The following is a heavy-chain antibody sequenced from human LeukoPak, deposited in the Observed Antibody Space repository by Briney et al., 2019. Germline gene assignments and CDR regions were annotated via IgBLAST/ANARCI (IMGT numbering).Heavy chain of an antibody. D-gene: IGHD2-2*01. J-gene: IGHJ4*02. Sequence: PGGSLRLSCAASGFTFSSYAMSWVRQAPGKGLEWVSGINWNGGITAYADSVKGRFTISRDNAKNSLYLQMNSLRAEDTAVYYCARGPRMHLRRVSTSCYSDYWGQGTLVTVSS. CDR3: ARGPRMHLRRVSTSCYSDY. CDR2: INWNGGIT. V-gene: IGHV3-20*04. CDR1: GFTFSSYA.